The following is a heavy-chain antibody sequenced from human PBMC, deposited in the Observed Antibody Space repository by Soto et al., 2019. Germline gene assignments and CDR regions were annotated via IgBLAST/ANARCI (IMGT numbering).Heavy chain of an antibody. D-gene: IGHD3-10*01. CDR3: AKDRTMARGIRAFDI. CDR2: ISARSGSST. CDR1: GFTFSSYA. V-gene: IGHV3-23*01. J-gene: IGHJ3*02. Sequence: GGSLRLSCAASGFTFSSYAMTWVRQAPGKGLEWVSVISARSGSSTYYADSVKGRFTVSIDHSKDTVHLQMTSLRADDTAVYYCAKDRTMARGIRAFDIWGQGTTVTVS.